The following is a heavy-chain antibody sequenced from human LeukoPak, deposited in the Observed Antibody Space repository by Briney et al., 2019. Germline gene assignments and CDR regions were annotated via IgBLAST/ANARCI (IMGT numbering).Heavy chain of an antibody. D-gene: IGHD6-19*01. V-gene: IGHV3-66*01. CDR3: ARGRRYSSGWTRFDY. Sequence: GGSLRLSCAASGFTVSSNYMSWVRQAPGKGLEWVSVIYSGGSTYYADSVKGRFTISRDNSKNTLYLQMNSLRAEDTAVYYCARGRRYSSGWTRFDYWGQGTLVTVSS. J-gene: IGHJ4*02. CDR2: IYSGGST. CDR1: GFTVSSNY.